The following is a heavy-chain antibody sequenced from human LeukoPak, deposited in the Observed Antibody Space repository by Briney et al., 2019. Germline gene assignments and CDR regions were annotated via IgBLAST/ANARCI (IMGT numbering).Heavy chain of an antibody. V-gene: IGHV1-2*02. CDR1: GYTFTGYY. D-gene: IGHD4-17*01. CDR2: INPNSGGT. CDR3: ARETSGGDSKYGLGWFDP. Sequence: ASVKVSCKASGYTFTGYYMHWVRQAPGQGLEWMGWINPNSGGTNYAQKFQGRVTMTRDTSISTAYMELSRLRSDDTAVYYCARETSGGDSKYGLGWFDPWGQGTLVTVSS. J-gene: IGHJ5*02.